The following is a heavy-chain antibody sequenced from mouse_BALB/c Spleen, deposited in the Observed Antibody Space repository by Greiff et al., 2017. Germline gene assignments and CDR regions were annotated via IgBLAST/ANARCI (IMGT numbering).Heavy chain of an antibody. D-gene: IGHD4-1*01. CDR2: IYPGDGDT. CDR3: ARWDEKDYYAMDY. J-gene: IGHJ4*01. Sequence: VQLVESGAELVRPGSSVKISCKASGYAFSSYWMNWVKQRPGQGLEWIGQIYPGDGDTNYNGKFKGKATLTADKSSSTAYMQLSSLTSEDSAVYFCARWDEKDYYAMDYWGQGTSVTVSS. V-gene: IGHV1-80*01. CDR1: GYAFSSYW.